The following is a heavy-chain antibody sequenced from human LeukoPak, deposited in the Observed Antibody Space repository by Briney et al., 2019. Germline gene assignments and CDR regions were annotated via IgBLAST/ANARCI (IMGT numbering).Heavy chain of an antibody. V-gene: IGHV3-21*04. CDR2: ISSSSSYI. CDR1: GFTFSSYS. CDR3: AKALHSNPYYYYYMDV. D-gene: IGHD4-11*01. J-gene: IGHJ6*03. Sequence: GGSLRLSCAASGFTFSSYSMNWVRQAPGKGLEWVSSISSSSSYIYYADSVKGRFTISRDNAKNSLYLQMNSLRAEDTAVYYCAKALHSNPYYYYYMDVWGKGTTVTVSS.